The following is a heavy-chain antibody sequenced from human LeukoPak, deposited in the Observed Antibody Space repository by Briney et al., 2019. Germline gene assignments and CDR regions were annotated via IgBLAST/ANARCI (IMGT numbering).Heavy chain of an antibody. CDR1: GFTFSSYD. CDR3: TRAVGATNLGFDY. CDR2: IGTAGDT. V-gene: IGHV3-13*01. Sequence: GGSLRLSCAASGFTFSSYDMHWVRQATGKGLEWVSAIGTAGDTYYADSVKGRSTISRENAKNSLFLKVNSLRVGDTAVYYCTRAVGATNLGFDYWGQGTLVTVSS. J-gene: IGHJ4*02. D-gene: IGHD1-26*01.